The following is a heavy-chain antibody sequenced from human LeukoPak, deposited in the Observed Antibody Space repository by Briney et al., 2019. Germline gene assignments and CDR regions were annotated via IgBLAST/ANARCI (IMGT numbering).Heavy chain of an antibody. CDR2: ISSTGSTI. CDR1: GFTFSDYY. V-gene: IGHV3-11*04. J-gene: IGHJ4*02. Sequence: GGSLRLSCAASGFTFSDYYMSWIRQAPGKGLEWVSYISSTGSTIYYSESVKGRFTISRDNAKNSVYLQMNSLRAEDTAVYYCARVREMATIALFFGHFDYWGQGTLVIVSS. D-gene: IGHD5-24*01. CDR3: ARVREMATIALFFGHFDY.